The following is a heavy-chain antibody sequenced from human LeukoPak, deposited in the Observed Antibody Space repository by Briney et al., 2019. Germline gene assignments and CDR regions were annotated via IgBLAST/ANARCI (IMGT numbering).Heavy chain of an antibody. D-gene: IGHD5-24*01. J-gene: IGHJ4*02. V-gene: IGHV4-59*01. Sequence: SETLSLTCTVSGGSIGSYYWSWVRQLPGKGLEWIGYTYYSGSTNYNPSLKSRVTISVDTSKNQFSLKLSSVSAADTAVYYCARVRDGYNDCWGQGTLVTVSS. CDR1: GGSIGSYY. CDR2: TYYSGST. CDR3: ARVRDGYNDC.